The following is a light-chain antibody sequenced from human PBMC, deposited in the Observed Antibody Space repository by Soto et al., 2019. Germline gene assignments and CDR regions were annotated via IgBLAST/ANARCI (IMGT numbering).Light chain of an antibody. CDR2: DAS. CDR1: QDISNC. J-gene: IGKJ3*01. V-gene: IGKV1-33*01. CDR3: QRCDDLPIT. Sequence: DIQMTQSPSSLSASVGDRVTITCQASQDISNCLNWYQQKPGKAPKVLIYDASNLQTGVPSRFSGRGFGTDFTFTITSLQPEDIATYSCQRCDDLPITFAPGTKVDIK.